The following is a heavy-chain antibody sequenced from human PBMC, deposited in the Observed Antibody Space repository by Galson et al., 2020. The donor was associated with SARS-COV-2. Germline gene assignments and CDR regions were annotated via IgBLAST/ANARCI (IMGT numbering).Heavy chain of an antibody. CDR3: AKDLNYGSGSILDY. D-gene: IGHD3-10*01. CDR2: ISGSGGST. CDR1: GFTFSSYA. J-gene: IGHJ4*02. V-gene: IGHV3-23*01. Sequence: GGSLRLSCAASGFTFSSYAMSWVRQAPGKGLEWVSAISGSGGSTYYADSVKGRFTISRDNSKNTLYLQMNSLRAEDTAVYYCAKDLNYGSGSILDYWGQGTLVTVSS.